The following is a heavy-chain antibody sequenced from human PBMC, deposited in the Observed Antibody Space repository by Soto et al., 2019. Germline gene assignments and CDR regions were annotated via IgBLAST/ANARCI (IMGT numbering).Heavy chain of an antibody. CDR2: INPNSGGT. CDR3: ASNGGATYGSDAFDI. Sequence: ASVKVSCKASGYTFTGYYMHWVRQAPGQGLEWMGWINPNSGGTNYAQKFQGRVTMTRDTSISTAYMELSRLRSDDTAVYYCASNGGATYGSDAFDIWGQGTMVTVSS. J-gene: IGHJ3*02. CDR1: GYTFTGYY. D-gene: IGHD1-26*01. V-gene: IGHV1-2*02.